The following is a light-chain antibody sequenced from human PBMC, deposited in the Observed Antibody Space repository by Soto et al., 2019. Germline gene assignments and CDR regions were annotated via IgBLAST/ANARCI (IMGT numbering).Light chain of an antibody. CDR2: DVT. V-gene: IGLV2-14*01. CDR3: SSFTSSNTYV. J-gene: IGLJ1*01. Sequence: QSVLTQPASVSGSPGQSITISCTGTSSDVGGYNYVSWYQQHPGKAPKLIIYDVTNRPSGVSNRFSGSKSGNTASLTISGLQAEDEADYYCSSFTSSNTYVFGTGTQLTVL. CDR1: SSDVGGYNY.